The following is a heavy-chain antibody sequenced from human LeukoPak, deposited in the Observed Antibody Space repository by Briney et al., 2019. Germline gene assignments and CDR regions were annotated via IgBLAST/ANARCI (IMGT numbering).Heavy chain of an antibody. CDR2: IYYSGST. CDR3: ARYGSSSWLYYLDY. Sequence: PSQTLSLTCTVSGGSISSGGYYWSWIRQHPGKGLEWIGYIYYSGSTYYNPSLKSRVTISVDTSKNQFSLKLSSVTAADTAVYYCARYGSSSWLYYLDYWGQGTLVTVSS. D-gene: IGHD6-13*01. J-gene: IGHJ4*02. CDR1: GGSISSGGYY. V-gene: IGHV4-31*03.